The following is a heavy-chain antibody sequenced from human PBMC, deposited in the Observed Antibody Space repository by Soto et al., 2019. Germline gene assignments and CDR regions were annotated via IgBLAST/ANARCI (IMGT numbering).Heavy chain of an antibody. J-gene: IGHJ4*02. D-gene: IGHD5-12*01. CDR1: GFTLSDHF. CDR3: ASDSWATPDY. V-gene: IGHV3-11*01. CDR2: ISDRDRGNGT. Sequence: QVQLVESGGGLVKPGGSLRLSCAASGFTLSDHFMSWIRQAPGKGLEWVSYISDRDRGNGTHYGDSVKGRFTMSRDNAKNSLSLQMTSLRVEDTALYYCASDSWATPDYWGQGTLVTVSS.